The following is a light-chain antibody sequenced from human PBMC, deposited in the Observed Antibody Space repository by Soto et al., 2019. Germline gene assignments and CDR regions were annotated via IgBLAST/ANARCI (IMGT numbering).Light chain of an antibody. CDR2: GAS. Sequence: EVELTQSPGILSLPPGERHTLSRRASQSVSSSYLAWYPQIPGQAPRLLIYGASSRATGIPDRFSGSGSGTDFTLTISRLEPEDFAVYYCQQYDTSPRTFGQGTKVDIK. CDR3: QQYDTSPRT. V-gene: IGKV3-20*01. CDR1: QSVSSSY. J-gene: IGKJ1*01.